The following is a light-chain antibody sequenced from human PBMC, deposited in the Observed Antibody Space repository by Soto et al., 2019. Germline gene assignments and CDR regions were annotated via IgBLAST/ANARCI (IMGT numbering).Light chain of an antibody. Sequence: EIVLTQSPGTLSLSPGQRATLSCRASQSVSSNFFAWYQQKPGQAPRLLIFDASNRATGIPDRFSGSGSGTDFTLTISRLEPEDFAVYYCQQYGSSPRTFGQGTKVEIK. CDR1: QSVSSNF. V-gene: IGKV3-20*01. J-gene: IGKJ1*01. CDR3: QQYGSSPRT. CDR2: DAS.